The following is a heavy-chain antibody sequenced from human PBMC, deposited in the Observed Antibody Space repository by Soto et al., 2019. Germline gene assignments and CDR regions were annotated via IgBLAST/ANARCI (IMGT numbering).Heavy chain of an antibody. V-gene: IGHV3-74*01. J-gene: IGHJ4*02. D-gene: IGHD1-26*01. CDR1: GFTFSRYW. CDR3: ARGGAMGVDY. Sequence: EVQLAESGGGLIQPGGSLRLSCATSGFTFSRYWIHWVRQAPGEGLVWVSRISGDGVHTDYAESVKGRFTVSRDIAKSTGYLQMNNLRAEDTAVYYCARGGAMGVDYWGQGTLVTVSS. CDR2: ISGDGVHT.